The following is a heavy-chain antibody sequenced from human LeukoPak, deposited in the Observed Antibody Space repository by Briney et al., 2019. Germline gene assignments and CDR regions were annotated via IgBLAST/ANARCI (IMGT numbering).Heavy chain of an antibody. J-gene: IGHJ4*02. CDR1: GFTFSSYS. Sequence: GGSLRLSCAASGFTFSSYSMNWVRQAPGKGLEWVSFISSSSSTIYYADSVKGRFTISRDNAKNSLYRQMNSLRAEDTAVYYCARDRGGSYSAIDYWGQGTLVTVSS. V-gene: IGHV3-48*04. CDR2: ISSSSSTI. CDR3: ARDRGGSYSAIDY. D-gene: IGHD1-26*01.